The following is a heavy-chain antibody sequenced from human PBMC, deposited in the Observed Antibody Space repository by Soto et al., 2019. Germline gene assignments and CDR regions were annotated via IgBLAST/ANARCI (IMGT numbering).Heavy chain of an antibody. CDR3: AKDRGGSILWWLSWFDP. CDR2: ISYDGSNK. CDR1: GFIFSSYG. D-gene: IGHD2-21*01. V-gene: IGHV3-30*18. Sequence: QVQLVESGGGVVQPGRSLRLSCAASGFIFSSYGMHWVRQAPGKGLEWVAVISYDGSNKDYVDSVKGRFTISRDNSKNTLYLQMNSLRAEDTAVYYCAKDRGGSILWWLSWFDPWGQGTLVTVSS. J-gene: IGHJ5*02.